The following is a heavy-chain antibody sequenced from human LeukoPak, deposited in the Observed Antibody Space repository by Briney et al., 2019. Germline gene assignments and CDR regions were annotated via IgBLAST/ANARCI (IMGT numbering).Heavy chain of an antibody. CDR2: INQDGSEK. Sequence: GGSLRLSCVGSGFTFRGYWMSWVRQPPGKGLEWVANINQDGSEKYYVDSLKGRFTISRDNAKNSLYLQMNSLRAEDTAVYYCATDHLRVGATGASDTWGQGTMVTVSS. J-gene: IGHJ3*02. D-gene: IGHD1-26*01. CDR3: ATDHLRVGATGASDT. CDR1: GFTFRGYW. V-gene: IGHV3-7*05.